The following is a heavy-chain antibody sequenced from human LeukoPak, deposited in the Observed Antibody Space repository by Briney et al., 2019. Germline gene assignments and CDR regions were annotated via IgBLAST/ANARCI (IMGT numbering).Heavy chain of an antibody. J-gene: IGHJ4*02. CDR1: GGSISTYY. Sequence: SETLSLTCTVSGGSISTYYWSWIRQPPGKGLEWIGYIFYSGSTNYNPSLKSRVTISVDTSKNQFSLNLSSVTAADTAVYYCARGAPGICSSTSCFVYWGQGTLVTVSS. CDR2: IFYSGST. CDR3: ARGAPGICSSTSCFVY. D-gene: IGHD2-2*01. V-gene: IGHV4-59*01.